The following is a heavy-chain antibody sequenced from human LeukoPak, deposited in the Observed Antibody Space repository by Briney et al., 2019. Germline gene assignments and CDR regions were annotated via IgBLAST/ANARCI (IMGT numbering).Heavy chain of an antibody. CDR3: AREVAAAGITVDY. V-gene: IGHV3-7*01. CDR1: GFTFSSYW. Sequence: GGSPRLSCAASGFTFSSYWMSWVRQAPGKGPEWVANIKQDGSEKYYVDSVKGRFTISRDNAKNSLYLQMNSLRAEDTAVYYCAREVAAAGITVDYWGQGTLVTVSS. J-gene: IGHJ4*02. CDR2: IKQDGSEK. D-gene: IGHD6-13*01.